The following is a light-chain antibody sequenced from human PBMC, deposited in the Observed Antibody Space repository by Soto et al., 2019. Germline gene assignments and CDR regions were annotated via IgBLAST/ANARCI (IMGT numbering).Light chain of an antibody. J-gene: IGKJ1*01. CDR2: AAS. CDR3: QQCASSPWT. V-gene: IGKV3-20*01. Sequence: EIVLTQSPGTLSLSPGERATLSCRASQSVTSNFLAWYQHKPGQAPRLLIYAASTRATGIPDRFSGSGSGTDFTLTISRLEPEDSAVYYCQQCASSPWTFGQGTKVEIK. CDR1: QSVTSNF.